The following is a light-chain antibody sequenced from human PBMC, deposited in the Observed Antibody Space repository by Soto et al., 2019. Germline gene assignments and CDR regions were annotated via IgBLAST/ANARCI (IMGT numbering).Light chain of an antibody. J-gene: IGLJ2*01. CDR3: ATWDDSLNGRV. CDR1: SSNIGSNT. V-gene: IGLV1-44*01. CDR2: GNN. Sequence: QSVLTQPPSVSGTPGQRVTISCSGSSSNIGSNTVNWYQRLPGTAPKLLIYGNNQRPSGVPDRFSGSKSGTSASLAISGLQSEDEADYYCATWDDSLNGRVFGGGTKLTVL.